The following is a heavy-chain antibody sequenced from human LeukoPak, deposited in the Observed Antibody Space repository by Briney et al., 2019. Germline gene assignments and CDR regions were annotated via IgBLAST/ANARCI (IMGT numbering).Heavy chain of an antibody. Sequence: GSLRLSCAASGFTFSDYYMSWIRQAPGKGLEWVSAISGSGGSTFYADSVKGRFTISRDNSKNTLYLQMNSLRAEDTAVYYCAQQLGYCSGGSCYFTYWGQGTLLTVSS. J-gene: IGHJ4*02. V-gene: IGHV3-23*01. CDR3: AQQLGYCSGGSCYFTY. CDR2: ISGSGGST. CDR1: GFTFSDYY. D-gene: IGHD2-15*01.